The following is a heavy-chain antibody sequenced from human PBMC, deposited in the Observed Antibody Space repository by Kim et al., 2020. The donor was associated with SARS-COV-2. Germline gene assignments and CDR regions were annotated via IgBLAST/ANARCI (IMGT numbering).Heavy chain of an antibody. CDR1: GYTFTSYA. Sequence: ASVKVSCKASGYTFTSYAMNWVRQAPGQGLEWMGWINTNTGNPTYAQGFTGRFVFSLDTSVSTAYLQISSLKAEDTAVYYCGRDPAIFGVVINLDYWGQGTLVTVSS. J-gene: IGHJ4*02. CDR2: INTNTGNP. V-gene: IGHV7-4-1*02. D-gene: IGHD3-3*01. CDR3: GRDPAIFGVVINLDY.